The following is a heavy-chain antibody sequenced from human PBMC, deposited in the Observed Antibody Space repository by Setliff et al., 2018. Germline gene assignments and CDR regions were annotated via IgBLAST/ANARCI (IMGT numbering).Heavy chain of an antibody. J-gene: IGHJ4*02. D-gene: IGHD2-15*01. CDR2: IRKDGSEK. CDR3: ARDILGSFSY. Sequence: GESLKISCAASGFTFSTYWMNWVRQAPGKGLEWVASIRKDGSEKYYVDSVKGRFTISRDNAKNSVYLQMNSLRAEDTAVYYCARDILGSFSYWGQGTLVTVSS. V-gene: IGHV3-7*03. CDR1: GFTFSTYW.